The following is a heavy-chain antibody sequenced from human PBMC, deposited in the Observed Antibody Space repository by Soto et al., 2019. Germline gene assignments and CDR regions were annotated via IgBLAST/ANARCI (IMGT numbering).Heavy chain of an antibody. J-gene: IGHJ4*02. D-gene: IGHD6-19*01. Sequence: GGSLRLSCAASGFTFSSYAMHWVRQAPGKGLEWVAVISYDGSNKYYADSVKGRFTISRDNSKNTLYLQMNSLRAEDTAVYYCARIGYSSGWLEKYYFDYWGQGTLVTVSS. CDR2: ISYDGSNK. CDR3: ARIGYSSGWLEKYYFDY. V-gene: IGHV3-30-3*01. CDR1: GFTFSSYA.